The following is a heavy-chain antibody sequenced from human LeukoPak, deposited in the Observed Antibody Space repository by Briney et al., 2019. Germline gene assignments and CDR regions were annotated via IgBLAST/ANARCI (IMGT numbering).Heavy chain of an antibody. CDR3: ARDLFGTAYYYYYYMDV. CDR1: GGSISSYY. D-gene: IGHD3-3*01. J-gene: IGHJ6*03. Sequence: SETLSLTCTVSGGSISSYYWSWIRQPPGKGLEWIGYIYYSGSTNYNPSLKSRVTISVDTSKNQFSLKLSSVTAADTAVYYCARDLFGTAYYYYYYMDVWGKGTTVTVSS. V-gene: IGHV4-59*01. CDR2: IYYSGST.